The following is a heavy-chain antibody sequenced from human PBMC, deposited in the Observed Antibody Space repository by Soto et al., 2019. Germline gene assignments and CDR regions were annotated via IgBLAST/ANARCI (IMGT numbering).Heavy chain of an antibody. Sequence: SETLSLTCTVSGGSINTDDFYWSWIRQHPGKGLEWIGYIYYSGSTSYNPSLRSRVGMSIDTSEDQFSLYLDSVTAADTAVYYCARTFVVLIFGEPPTDYFDPWGQGNPLPVSS. J-gene: IGHJ5*02. CDR3: ARTFVVLIFGEPPTDYFDP. D-gene: IGHD2-8*01. CDR2: IYYSGST. CDR1: GGSINTDDFY. V-gene: IGHV4-31*03.